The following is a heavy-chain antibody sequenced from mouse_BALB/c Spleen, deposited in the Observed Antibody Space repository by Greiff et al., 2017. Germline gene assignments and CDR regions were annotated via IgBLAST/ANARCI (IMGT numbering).Heavy chain of an antibody. CDR2: ISSGGSYT. J-gene: IGHJ3*01. CDR1: GFTFSSYT. Sequence: EVHLVESGGGLVKPGGSLKLSCAASGFTFSSYTMSWVRQTPEKRLEWVATISSGGSYTYYPDSVKGRFTISRDNAKNTLYLQMSSLKSEDTAMYYCTRDRGSSPWFAYWGQGTLVTVSA. V-gene: IGHV5-6-4*01. D-gene: IGHD1-1*01. CDR3: TRDRGSSPWFAY.